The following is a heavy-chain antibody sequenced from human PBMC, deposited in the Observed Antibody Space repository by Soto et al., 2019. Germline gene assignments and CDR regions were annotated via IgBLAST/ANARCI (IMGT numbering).Heavy chain of an antibody. CDR3: VKEREQHWARLPFDY. CDR2: FSATSENT. J-gene: IGHJ4*02. Sequence: EVQLLESGGGLVQPGGSLRLSCVGSGFFFSSYTMTWVRQAPGKGLEWVSSFSATSENTYYADSVRGRLTISRDKAKNAHFLQMISQVAEYTPLYYCVKEREQHWARLPFDYWGQGILVIVSS. V-gene: IGHV3-23*01. CDR1: GFFFSSYT. D-gene: IGHD3-16*01.